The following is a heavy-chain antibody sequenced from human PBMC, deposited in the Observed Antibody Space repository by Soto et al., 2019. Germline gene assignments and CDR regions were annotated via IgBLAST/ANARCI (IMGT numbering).Heavy chain of an antibody. CDR1: GFTFSSYW. Sequence: GGSLRLSCAASGFTFSSYWMSWVRQAPGKGLEWVANIKQDGSEKYYVDSVKGRFTISRDNAKNSLYLQMNSLRAEDTAVYYCARLSQPDHPTYWYFDLWGRGTLVTVSS. CDR3: ARLSQPDHPTYWYFDL. V-gene: IGHV3-7*01. CDR2: IKQDGSEK. J-gene: IGHJ2*01.